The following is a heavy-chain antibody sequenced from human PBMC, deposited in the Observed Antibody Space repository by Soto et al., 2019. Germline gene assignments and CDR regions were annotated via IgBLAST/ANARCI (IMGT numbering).Heavy chain of an antibody. CDR3: AREIFGWPWYFDL. CDR2: ISSSGSTI. CDR1: GFTFSTYA. V-gene: IGHV3-48*03. Sequence: SLRLSCAASGFTFSTYAMNWVRQPPGKGLEWVSYISSSGSTIYYADSVKGRFTISRDNAKNSLYLQMNSLRAEDTAVYYCAREIFGWPWYFDLWGRGTLVTVSS. J-gene: IGHJ2*01. D-gene: IGHD3-3*01.